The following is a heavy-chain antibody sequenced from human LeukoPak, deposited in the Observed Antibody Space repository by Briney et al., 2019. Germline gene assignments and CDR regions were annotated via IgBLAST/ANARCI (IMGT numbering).Heavy chain of an antibody. V-gene: IGHV1-2*02. Sequence: GASVKVSCKASGYTFTGYYMHWVRQAPGQGLEWMGWINPNSGGTNYAQKFQGRVTMTRDTSISTAYMELSRLRSDDTAVYYCARVPTYSSGWKRCGCYFDYWGQGTLVTVSS. CDR1: GYTFTGYY. D-gene: IGHD6-19*01. CDR3: ARVPTYSSGWKRCGCYFDY. CDR2: INPNSGGT. J-gene: IGHJ4*02.